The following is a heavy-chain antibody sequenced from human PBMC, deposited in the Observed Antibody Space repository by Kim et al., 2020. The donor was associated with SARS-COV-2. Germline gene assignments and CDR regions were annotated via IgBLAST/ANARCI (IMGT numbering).Heavy chain of an antibody. CDR1: GGSISSGSYY. Sequence: SETLSLTCTVSGGSISSGSYYWSWIRQPAGKGLEWIGRIYTSGSTNYNPSLKSRVTISVDTSKNQFSLKLSSVTAADTAVYYCASEGGYSNGGGFDYWGQGTLVTVSS. V-gene: IGHV4-61*02. J-gene: IGHJ4*02. D-gene: IGHD4-4*01. CDR2: IYTSGST. CDR3: ASEGGYSNGGGFDY.